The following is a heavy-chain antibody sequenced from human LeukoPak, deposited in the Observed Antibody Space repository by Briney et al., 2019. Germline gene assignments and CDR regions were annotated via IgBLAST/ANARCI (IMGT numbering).Heavy chain of an antibody. D-gene: IGHD6-19*01. CDR3: ARGWGAVAGSYYYYYYGMDV. CDR2: ISYDGSNK. J-gene: IGHJ6*02. CDR1: GFTFSSYA. V-gene: IGHV3-30-3*01. Sequence: GGSLRLSCAASGFTFSSYAMHWVRQAPGKGLEWVAVISYDGSNKYYADSVKGRFTISRDNSKNTPYLQMNSLRAEDTAVYYCARGWGAVAGSYYYYYYGMDVWGQGTTVTVSS.